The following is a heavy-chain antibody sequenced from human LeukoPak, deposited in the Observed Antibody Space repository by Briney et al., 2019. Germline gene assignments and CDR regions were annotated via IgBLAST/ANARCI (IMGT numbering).Heavy chain of an antibody. D-gene: IGHD5-24*01. Sequence: GGSLRLSCAASGFTVSGNYMSWVRQAPGKGLEWVSVIYSGGNTYYADSVKGRFTTSRDNSKNTLYLQMNSLRAEDTAVYYCARGSSGWLQLGTWGQGTLVTVSS. J-gene: IGHJ5*02. V-gene: IGHV3-53*01. CDR2: IYSGGNT. CDR1: GFTVSGNY. CDR3: ARGSSGWLQLGT.